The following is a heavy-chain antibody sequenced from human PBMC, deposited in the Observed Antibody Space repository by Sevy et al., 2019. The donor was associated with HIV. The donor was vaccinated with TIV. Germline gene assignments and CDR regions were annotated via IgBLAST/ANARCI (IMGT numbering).Heavy chain of an antibody. D-gene: IGHD6-6*01. Sequence: GESLKISCKGSGYSFTSYWIGWVRQMPGKGLEWMGIIYPGDSDTRYSQSFQGQVTISADKSISTAYLQWSSLKASDTAMYYCARHIAAHPPYYYYGMDVWGQGTTVTVSS. V-gene: IGHV5-51*01. CDR3: ARHIAAHPPYYYYGMDV. CDR1: GYSFTSYW. CDR2: IYPGDSDT. J-gene: IGHJ6*02.